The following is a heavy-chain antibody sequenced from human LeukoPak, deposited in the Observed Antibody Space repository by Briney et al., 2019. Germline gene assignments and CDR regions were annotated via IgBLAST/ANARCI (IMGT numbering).Heavy chain of an antibody. CDR3: ARDKDGDYVYYFYAMDV. V-gene: IGHV1-2*02. CDR1: GFTFFGYY. J-gene: IGHJ6*02. D-gene: IGHD4-17*01. Sequence: WASVKVSCKASGFTFFGYYIHWVRQAPGQGLEWMGWINPDSGGTHYAQKFQGRVTMTRDTSVSTAYMELISLRSDDTAMYYCARDKDGDYVYYFYAMDVWGQGTTVTVS. CDR2: INPDSGGT.